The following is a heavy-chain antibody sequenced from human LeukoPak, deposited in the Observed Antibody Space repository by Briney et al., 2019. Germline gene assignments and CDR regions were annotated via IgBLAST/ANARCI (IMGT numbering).Heavy chain of an antibody. J-gene: IGHJ3*02. Sequence: SETLSLTCTVSGGSISSYYWSWIWQPPGKGLEWIGYIYYSGSTNYNPSLKSRVTISVDTSKNQFSLKLSSVTAADTAVYYCARALDYDSSGYYYVDAFDIWGQGTMVTVSS. CDR1: GGSISSYY. D-gene: IGHD3-22*01. V-gene: IGHV4-59*01. CDR3: ARALDYDSSGYYYVDAFDI. CDR2: IYYSGST.